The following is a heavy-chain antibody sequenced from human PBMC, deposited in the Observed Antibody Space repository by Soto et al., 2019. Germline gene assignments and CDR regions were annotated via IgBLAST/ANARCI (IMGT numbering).Heavy chain of an antibody. CDR1: GWSFRGYY. J-gene: IGHJ6*03. Sequence: SETLSPTCAVYGWSFRGYYLSWIPQPPGKGPEWIGEINHSGSTNYNPSLKSRVTISVDTSKNQFSLKLSSVTAADTAVYYCARGRNEIVVVDRYYYYMDVWGKGTTVTVSS. D-gene: IGHD2-15*01. CDR3: ARGRNEIVVVDRYYYYMDV. V-gene: IGHV4-34*01. CDR2: INHSGST.